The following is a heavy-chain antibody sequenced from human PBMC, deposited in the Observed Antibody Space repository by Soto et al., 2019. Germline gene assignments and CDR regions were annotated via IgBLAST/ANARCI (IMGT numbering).Heavy chain of an antibody. CDR1: GGSISSSSYY. V-gene: IGHV4-39*01. J-gene: IGHJ5*02. Sequence: PSETLSLTCTVSGGSISSSSYYWGWIRQPPGKGLEWIGSIYYSGSTYYNPSLKSRVTISVDTSKNQFSLKLSSVTAADTAVYYCARQGYFLSGGNWFDPWGQGTLVTVS. D-gene: IGHD3-3*01. CDR2: IYYSGST. CDR3: ARQGYFLSGGNWFDP.